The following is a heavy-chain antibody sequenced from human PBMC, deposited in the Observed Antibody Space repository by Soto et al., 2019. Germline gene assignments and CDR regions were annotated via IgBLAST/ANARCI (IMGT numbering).Heavy chain of an antibody. D-gene: IGHD2-15*01. CDR2: IYTSGST. CDR1: GGSISSYY. J-gene: IGHJ3*02. V-gene: IGHV4-4*07. Sequence: SDTLSLTCTVSGGSISSYYWSWIRQPAGKGLEWIGRIYTSGSTNYNPSLKSRVTMSVDTSKNQFSLKLSSVTAADTAVYYCARSTTRPRSNIVVVVAATGAFDIWGQGTMVTVSS. CDR3: ARSTTRPRSNIVVVVAATGAFDI.